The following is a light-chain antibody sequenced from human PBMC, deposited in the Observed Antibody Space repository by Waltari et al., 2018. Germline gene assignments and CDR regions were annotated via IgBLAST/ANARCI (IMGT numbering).Light chain of an antibody. CDR1: QGISSY. CDR3: QQGNSNPPT. V-gene: IGKV1-39*01. CDR2: YAN. J-gene: IGKJ1*01. Sequence: DIQMSQSPSSLSASVGDRVTITCRASQGISSYLNWYQQKPGKAPNLLIYYANSLASGVPSRFSGSGSGTEFTLTISSLQPEDFETYYCQQGNSNPPTFGQGTKVEIK.